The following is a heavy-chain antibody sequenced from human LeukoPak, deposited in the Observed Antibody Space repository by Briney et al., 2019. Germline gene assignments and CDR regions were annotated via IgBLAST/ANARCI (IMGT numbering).Heavy chain of an antibody. CDR3: ASEYSSSSGFDY. V-gene: IGHV3-7*01. Sequence: GGSLRLSCAASGFTFGSYWMSWVRQAPGKGLEWVANIKQDGSEKYYVDSVKGRFTISRDNAKNSLYLQMNSLRAEDTAVYYCASEYSSSSGFDYWGQGTLVTVSS. D-gene: IGHD6-6*01. CDR2: IKQDGSEK. J-gene: IGHJ4*02. CDR1: GFTFGSYW.